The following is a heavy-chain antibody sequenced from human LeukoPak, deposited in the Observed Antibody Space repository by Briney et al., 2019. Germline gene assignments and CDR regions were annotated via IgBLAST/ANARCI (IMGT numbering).Heavy chain of an antibody. CDR1: GFTFSNAW. D-gene: IGHD1-26*01. V-gene: IGHV3-21*01. CDR3: VRDRGSYRPIDY. J-gene: IGHJ4*02. CDR2: ISSSGTYI. Sequence: GGSLRLSCAASGFTFSNAWMSWVRQAPGKGLEWVSSISSSGTYIYYRDSVKGRFTISRDNAENSLYLEMNSLRVEDTAIYYCVRDRGSYRPIDYWGQGTLVTVSS.